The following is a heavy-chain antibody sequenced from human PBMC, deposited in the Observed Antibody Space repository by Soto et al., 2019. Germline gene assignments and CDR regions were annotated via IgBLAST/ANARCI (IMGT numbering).Heavy chain of an antibody. CDR2: IYYSGST. CDR1: GGSISSGDYY. CDR3: ARVAGAPVVTGQRYYFDY. Sequence: QVQLQESGPGLVKPSQTLSLTCTVSGGSISSGDYYWSWIRQPPGKGLEWIGYIYYSGSTYYNPSLKSRVTISVATSKNQFSLKLSSVTAADTAVYYCARVAGAPVVTGQRYYFDYWGQGTLVTVSS. V-gene: IGHV4-30-4*01. D-gene: IGHD2-15*01. J-gene: IGHJ4*02.